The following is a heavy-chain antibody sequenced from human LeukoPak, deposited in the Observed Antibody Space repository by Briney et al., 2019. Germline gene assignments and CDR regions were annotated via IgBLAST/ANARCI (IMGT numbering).Heavy chain of an antibody. Sequence: SQTLSLTCTVSGGSVSSGGYYWVWIRQRPGKGLEWIGYIYYTGSTSYNPSLKSRLTIAVDTSKNQFSLKLSSVTAADTAVYYCARPLNTVHDTFDVWGQGTMVTVS. CDR2: IYYTGST. J-gene: IGHJ3*01. CDR1: GGSVSSGGYY. V-gene: IGHV4-31*03. D-gene: IGHD4-11*01. CDR3: ARPLNTVHDTFDV.